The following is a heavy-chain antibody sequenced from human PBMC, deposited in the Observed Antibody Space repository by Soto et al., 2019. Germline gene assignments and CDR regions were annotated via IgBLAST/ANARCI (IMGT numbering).Heavy chain of an antibody. CDR2: IYYSGST. CDR3: ARALVTDYNSRDYHYYFAMDV. D-gene: IGHD3-22*01. Sequence: KTSETLSLTCTVSGGSISSGDYYWSWIRQPPGKGLEWIGYIYYSGSTYYNPSLKSRVTISVDTSKNQFSLKLSSVTAADTAVYYCARALVTDYNSRDYHYYFAMDVWGQGTSVTVS. CDR1: GGSISSGDYY. J-gene: IGHJ6*02. V-gene: IGHV4-30-4*01.